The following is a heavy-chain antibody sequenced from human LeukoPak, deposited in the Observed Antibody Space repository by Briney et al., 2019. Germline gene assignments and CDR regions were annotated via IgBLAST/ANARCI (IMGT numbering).Heavy chain of an antibody. J-gene: IGHJ3*02. CDR3: ARQVPGGAFDI. CDR2: IYYSGST. CDR1: GGSISSYY. Sequence: NPSETLSLTCTVSGGSISSYYWSWIRQPPGKGLEWIGYIYYSGSTNYNPSLKSRVTISVDTSKNQFSLKLSSVTAADTAVYYCARQVPGGAFDIWGQGTMVTVSS. D-gene: IGHD3-16*01. V-gene: IGHV4-59*08.